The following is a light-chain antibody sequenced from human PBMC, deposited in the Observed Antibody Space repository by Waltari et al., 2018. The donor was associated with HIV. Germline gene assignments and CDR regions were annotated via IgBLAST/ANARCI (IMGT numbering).Light chain of an antibody. V-gene: IGLV1-51*01. CDR1: ISNIGQNY. Sequence: QSVLTQPPSVSAAPGPKVTISCSGTISNIGQNYVSWYQQLPGTAPKLLIYDNKKRPSGIPDRFSGSKSGTSATLGITGLQAGDEADYFCGTWDSSLSAVVFGGGTLLTVL. J-gene: IGLJ2*01. CDR3: GTWDSSLSAVV. CDR2: DNK.